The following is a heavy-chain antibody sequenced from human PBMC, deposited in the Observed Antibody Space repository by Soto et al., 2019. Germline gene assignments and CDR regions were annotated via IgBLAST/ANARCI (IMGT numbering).Heavy chain of an antibody. CDR1: GYTFRNYW. Sequence: PGESLKISCKGSGYTFRNYWIGWVRQMPGKGLEWMGIIYPGDSDTRYSPSFQGQVTMSVDKYISTAYLQWSSLKASDTAMYYCARLGDSFLFYYWGQGSLVTVSS. V-gene: IGHV5-51*01. J-gene: IGHJ4*02. D-gene: IGHD3-3*01. CDR2: IYPGDSDT. CDR3: ARLGDSFLFYY.